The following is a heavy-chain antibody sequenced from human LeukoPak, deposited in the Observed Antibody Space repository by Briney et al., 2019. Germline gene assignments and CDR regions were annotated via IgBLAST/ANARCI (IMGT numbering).Heavy chain of an antibody. CDR3: ARDNRRGYDSSGYDY. Sequence: SETLSLTCTVSGGSISSYYWSWIRQPPGKGLEWIGYIYHSGTTNFNPSLRSRVAVSIDTSKNQFSLRLSSVTAADTAVYYCARDNRRGYDSSGYDYWGQGTLVTVSS. CDR1: GGSISSYY. J-gene: IGHJ4*02. V-gene: IGHV4-59*01. D-gene: IGHD3-22*01. CDR2: IYHSGTT.